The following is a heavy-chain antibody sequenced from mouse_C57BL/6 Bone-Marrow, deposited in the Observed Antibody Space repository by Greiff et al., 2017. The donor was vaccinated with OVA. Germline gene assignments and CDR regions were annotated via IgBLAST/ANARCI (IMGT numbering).Heavy chain of an antibody. CDR2: ISDGGSYT. CDR1: GFTFSSYA. D-gene: IGHD4-1*01. J-gene: IGHJ1*03. Sequence: EVQGVESGGGLVKPGGSLKLSCAASGFTFSSYAMSWVRQTPEQRLEWVATISDGGSYTYYPDNVKGRFTISRDNAKNNLYLQMSHLKSEDTAMYYCAKLSWDWYFDVWGTGTTVTVSS. V-gene: IGHV5-4*01. CDR3: AKLSWDWYFDV.